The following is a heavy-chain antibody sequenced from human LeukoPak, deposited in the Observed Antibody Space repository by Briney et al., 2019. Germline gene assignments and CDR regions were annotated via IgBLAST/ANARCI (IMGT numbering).Heavy chain of an antibody. D-gene: IGHD3-3*01. CDR3: ASDFWSGYYTPMGVNY. CDR1: GFTFSSYG. Sequence: GGSLRLSCAASGFTFSSYGMHWVRQAPGKGLVWVSRINSDGSSTSYADSVKGRFTISRDNAKNTLYLQMNSLRAEDTAVYYCASDFWSGYYTPMGVNYWGQGTLVTVSS. J-gene: IGHJ4*02. V-gene: IGHV3-74*01. CDR2: INSDGSST.